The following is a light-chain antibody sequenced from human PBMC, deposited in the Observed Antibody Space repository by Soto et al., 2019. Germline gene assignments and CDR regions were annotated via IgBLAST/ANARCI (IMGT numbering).Light chain of an antibody. J-gene: IGKJ4*01. V-gene: IGKV4-1*01. CDR1: QSILYSSNNKNY. CDR3: QQYYISPLT. CDR2: WAS. Sequence: DIVMTQSPDSLAVSLGERATINCKSSQSILYSSNNKNYLAWYQQKSGQPPKLLLYWASTRESGVPDRFSGSGSGTDFTLTISRLQAEDVALYYCQQYYISPLTFGGGTKVEIK.